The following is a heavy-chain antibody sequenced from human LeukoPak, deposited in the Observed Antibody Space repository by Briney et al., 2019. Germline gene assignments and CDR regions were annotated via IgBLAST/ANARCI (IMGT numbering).Heavy chain of an antibody. J-gene: IGHJ5*02. CDR1: GYSFTAYY. V-gene: IGHV1-2*02. CDR3: ARDGYSNGSGWLDP. CDR2: INPNNGGT. D-gene: IGHD5-18*01. Sequence: ASVKVSRKASGYSFTAYYMHWVRQAAGQGLEWMGWINPNNGGTKYAQKFQGRVTMTRDTSISTACMELSSLRSDDTAMYYCARDGYSNGSGWLDPWGQGTLVIVSS.